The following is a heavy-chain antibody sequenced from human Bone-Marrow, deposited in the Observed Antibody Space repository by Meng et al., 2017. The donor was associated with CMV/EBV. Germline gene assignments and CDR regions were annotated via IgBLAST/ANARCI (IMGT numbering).Heavy chain of an antibody. J-gene: IGHJ6*02. CDR3: ARAVAGTNYYYYGMDV. D-gene: IGHD1-1*01. Sequence: SVKVSCKASGGTFSSYAISWVRQAPGQGLEWMGGIIPIFGTANYAQKFQGRVTITTDESTSTAYMELRSLRSEDTAVYYCARAVAGTNYYYYGMDVWGQGTTVTVSS. CDR1: GGTFSSYA. V-gene: IGHV1-69*05. CDR2: IIPIFGTA.